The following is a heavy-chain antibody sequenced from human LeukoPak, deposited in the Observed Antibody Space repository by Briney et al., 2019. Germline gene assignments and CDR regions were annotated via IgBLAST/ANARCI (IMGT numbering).Heavy chain of an antibody. J-gene: IGHJ4*02. CDR2: ISSSSSYI. CDR3: ARGLYDSSGPPIYYFDY. CDR1: GFTFSSYS. V-gene: IGHV3-21*01. D-gene: IGHD3-22*01. Sequence: PGGSLRLSRAASGFTFSSYSMNWVRQAPGKGLGWVSSISSSSSYIYYADSVKGRFTISRDNAKNSLYLQMNSLRAEDTAVYYCARGLYDSSGPPIYYFDYWGQGTLVTVSS.